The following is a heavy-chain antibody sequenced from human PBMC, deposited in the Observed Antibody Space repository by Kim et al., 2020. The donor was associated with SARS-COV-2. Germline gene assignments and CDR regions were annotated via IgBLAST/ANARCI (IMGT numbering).Heavy chain of an antibody. CDR2: ISSSGSTI. J-gene: IGHJ3*02. D-gene: IGHD3-10*01. V-gene: IGHV3-48*03. Sequence: GGSLRLSCAASGFTFSSYEMNWVRQAPGKGLEWVSYISSSGSTIYYADSVKGRFTSSRDNAKNSLYLQMNSLRAEDTAVYYCAGTITMVRGVGFDAFVIWGQGTMVTVSS. CDR1: GFTFSSYE. CDR3: AGTITMVRGVGFDAFVI.